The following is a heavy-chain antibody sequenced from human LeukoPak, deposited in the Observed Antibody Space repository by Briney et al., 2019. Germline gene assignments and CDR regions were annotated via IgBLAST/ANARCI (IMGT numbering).Heavy chain of an antibody. V-gene: IGHV3-48*02. D-gene: IGHD6-19*01. J-gene: IGHJ4*02. CDR2: ISSSSNII. Sequence: GGSLRLSCAASGFTFSFYSMNWVRQAPGKGLEWISYISSSSNIIYSADSVKGRSTISRDNAKNSLYLEMSSLRDEDTAVYYCARATVAGRGGFDYWGQGTLVTVSS. CDR3: ARATVAGRGGFDY. CDR1: GFTFSFYS.